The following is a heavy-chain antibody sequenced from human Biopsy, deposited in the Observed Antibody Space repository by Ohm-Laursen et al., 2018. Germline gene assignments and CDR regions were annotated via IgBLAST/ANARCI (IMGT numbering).Heavy chain of an antibody. Sequence: GTLSLTCTVSGGTISSDYWSWIRQTPGKGLEWIGYIYYSGSTNYNPSLKSRVTISVDTSKNQLSLRLNSVTAADTAVYYCARATNSTGWPYYYFYGMDVWGQGTTVTVSS. D-gene: IGHD2/OR15-2a*01. CDR3: ARATNSTGWPYYYFYGMDV. V-gene: IGHV4-59*01. CDR2: IYYSGST. J-gene: IGHJ6*02. CDR1: GGTISSDY.